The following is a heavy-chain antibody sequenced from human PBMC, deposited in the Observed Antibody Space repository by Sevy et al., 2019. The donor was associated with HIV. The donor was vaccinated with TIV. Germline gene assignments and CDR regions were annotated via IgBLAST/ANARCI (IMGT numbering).Heavy chain of an antibody. V-gene: IGHV1-3*01. CDR1: GYTFTSYA. J-gene: IGHJ3*02. CDR2: INAGNGNT. CDR3: ARVDSSGWYGAFDI. Sequence: ASVKVSCKACGYTFTSYAMHWVRQAPGQRLEWMGWINAGNGNTKYSQKFQGRVTITRDTSASTAYMELSSLRSEDTAVYYCARVDSSGWYGAFDIWGQGTMVTVSS. D-gene: IGHD6-19*01.